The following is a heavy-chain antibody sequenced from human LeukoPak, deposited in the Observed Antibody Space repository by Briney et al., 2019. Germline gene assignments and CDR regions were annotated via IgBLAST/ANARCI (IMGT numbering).Heavy chain of an antibody. CDR3: ARGLSLSGYLDAFDI. CDR1: GFTFDCCG. J-gene: IGHJ3*02. CDR2: IRNVGNDK. D-gene: IGHD3-22*01. V-gene: IGHV3-30*02. Sequence: GGSLTLSCAASGFTFDCCGMHWVRQAPGKGLEWVAFIRNVGNDKYYADSVKGRFFISRDNSKNTLSLQMNSLRVEDTAVYFCARGLSLSGYLDAFDIWGQGTMVTVSS.